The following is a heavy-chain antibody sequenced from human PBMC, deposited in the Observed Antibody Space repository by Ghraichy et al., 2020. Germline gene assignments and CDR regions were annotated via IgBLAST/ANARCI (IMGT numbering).Heavy chain of an antibody. CDR2: ISAYNGNT. Sequence: ASVKVSCKASGYTFTSYGISWVRQAPGQGLEWMGWISAYNGNTNYAQKLQGRVTMTTDTSTSTAYMELRSLRSDDTAVYYCARGGSGYGDYHYYYGMDVWGQGTTVTVSS. D-gene: IGHD4-17*01. J-gene: IGHJ6*02. V-gene: IGHV1-18*04. CDR1: GYTFTSYG. CDR3: ARGGSGYGDYHYYYGMDV.